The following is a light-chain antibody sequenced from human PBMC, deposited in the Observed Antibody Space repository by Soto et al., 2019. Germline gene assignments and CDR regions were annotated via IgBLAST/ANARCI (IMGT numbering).Light chain of an antibody. Sequence: EIVMTQSPATLSASPGERATLSCRASQSVKSNLAWYQQKPGQAPRLLIYAASTRVTGVPARFSGSGSGTDFTLTISRLQSEDFAIYYCQQYSELPPYTCGQGTKLEIK. J-gene: IGKJ2*01. CDR3: QQYSELPPYT. V-gene: IGKV3-15*01. CDR1: QSVKSN. CDR2: AAS.